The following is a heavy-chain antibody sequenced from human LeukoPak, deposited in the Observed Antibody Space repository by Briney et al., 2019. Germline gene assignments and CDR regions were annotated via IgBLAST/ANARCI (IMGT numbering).Heavy chain of an antibody. CDR1: GFIFSSYG. CDR3: AKSPYGGNSEFDY. D-gene: IGHD4-23*01. J-gene: IGHJ4*02. CDR2: IRHDGSNK. Sequence: GGSLRLSCAASGFIFSSYGMHWVRQAPGKGLEWVAFIRHDGSNKYYADSVKGRFTISRDNSKNTLYLQMNSLRAEDTAVYYCAKSPYGGNSEFDYWGQGTLVTVSS. V-gene: IGHV3-30*02.